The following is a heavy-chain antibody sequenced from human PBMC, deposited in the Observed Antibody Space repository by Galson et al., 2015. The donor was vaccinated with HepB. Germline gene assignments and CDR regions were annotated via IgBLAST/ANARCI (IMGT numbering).Heavy chain of an antibody. V-gene: IGHV1-46*01. CDR2: INPISGTT. J-gene: IGHJ4*02. CDR1: GYTFTSNG. CDR3: ASEVAGSYYFDY. Sequence: SVKVSCKASGYTFTSNGISWVRQTPGQGLEWLAAINPISGTTRYAQKFQGRVTMTRDTSTSIVYMELSSLRSEDTALYYCASEVAGSYYFDYWGQGTLVTVSS. D-gene: IGHD3-10*01.